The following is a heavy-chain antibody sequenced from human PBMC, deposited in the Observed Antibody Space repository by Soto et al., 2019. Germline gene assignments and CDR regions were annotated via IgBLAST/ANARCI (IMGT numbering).Heavy chain of an antibody. CDR1: GGSFSGYY. J-gene: IGHJ4*02. V-gene: IGHV4-34*01. Sequence: QVQLQQWGAGLLKPSETLSLTCAVYGGSFSGYYWSWIRQPPGKGLEWIGEINHSGSTNYNPSLKSRVTISVDTSKNQFSLKLSSVTAADTAVYYCARRGTRLIAAAGRGLGYFDYWGQGTLVTVSS. CDR2: INHSGST. D-gene: IGHD6-13*01. CDR3: ARRGTRLIAAAGRGLGYFDY.